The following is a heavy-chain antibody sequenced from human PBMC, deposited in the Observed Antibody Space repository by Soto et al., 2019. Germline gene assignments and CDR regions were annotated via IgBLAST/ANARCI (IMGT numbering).Heavy chain of an antibody. D-gene: IGHD5-12*01. CDR3: ARGQGSGYPGDGAFDI. CDR2: ISSSSSYI. V-gene: IGHV3-21*01. Sequence: GGSLRLSCAASGFTFSSYSMNWVRQAPGKGLEWVSSISSSSSYIYYADSLKGRFTISRDNAKNSLYLQMNSLRAEDTAVYYCARGQGSGYPGDGAFDIWGQGTMVT. J-gene: IGHJ3*02. CDR1: GFTFSSYS.